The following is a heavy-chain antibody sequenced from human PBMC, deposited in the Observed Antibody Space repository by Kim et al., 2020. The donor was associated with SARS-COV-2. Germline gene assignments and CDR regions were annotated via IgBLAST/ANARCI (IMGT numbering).Heavy chain of an antibody. V-gene: IGHV4-59*09. D-gene: IGHD6-13*01. CDR3: ARGREGYISSWYLDY. J-gene: IGHJ4*02. Sequence: PPPTGRVTISVDTAKNQFSLKLSSVTAADTAVYYCARGREGYISSWYLDYWGQGTLVTVSS.